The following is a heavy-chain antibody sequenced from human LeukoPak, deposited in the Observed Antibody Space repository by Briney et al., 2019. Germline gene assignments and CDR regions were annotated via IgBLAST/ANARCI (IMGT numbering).Heavy chain of an antibody. CDR2: IWYDGSNK. Sequence: GGSLRLSCAASGFTFSSYAMYWVRQAPGKGLEGVTNIWYDGSNKYYADSVKGRITISRDNSKNTMYLQMNSLRAEKTAVYYCARGLFNYDTSGLNYWGEGSRVTVSS. D-gene: IGHD3-22*01. J-gene: IGHJ4*02. CDR3: ARGLFNYDTSGLNY. CDR1: GFTFSSYA. V-gene: IGHV3-33*01.